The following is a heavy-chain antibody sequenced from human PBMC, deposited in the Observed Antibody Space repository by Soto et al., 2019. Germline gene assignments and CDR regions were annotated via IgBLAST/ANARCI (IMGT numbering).Heavy chain of an antibody. CDR2: ISYDGSNK. V-gene: IGHV3-30*03. D-gene: IGHD3-10*01. Sequence: GSLRRSCAASGFTFSSYVMHWVRQATGKGLEWVAVISYDGSNKYYADSVKGRFTISRDNSKNTLYLQMNSLRAEDTAVYYCARDCVVRRILYYYYYMDVWGKGTTVTVSS. J-gene: IGHJ6*03. CDR1: GFTFSSYV. CDR3: ARDCVVRRILYYYYYMDV.